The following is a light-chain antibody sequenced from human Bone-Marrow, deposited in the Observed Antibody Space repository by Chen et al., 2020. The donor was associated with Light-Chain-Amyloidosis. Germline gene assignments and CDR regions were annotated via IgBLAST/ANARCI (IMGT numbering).Light chain of an antibody. CDR1: NIGSTS. V-gene: IGLV3-21*02. Sequence: SYVLTQPSSVSGTPGQTATIACGGNNIGSTSVHWYQQTPGQAPLLVVYDESDRPSGIHERLSGSNSGNTATLTISRVAAGDVADYYCQVWDRSSDRPVFGGGTKLTVL. CDR2: DES. CDR3: QVWDRSSDRPV. J-gene: IGLJ3*02.